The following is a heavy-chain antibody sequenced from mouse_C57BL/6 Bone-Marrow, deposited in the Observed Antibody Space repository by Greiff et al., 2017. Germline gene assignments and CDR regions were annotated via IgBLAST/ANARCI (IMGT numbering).Heavy chain of an antibody. CDR2: IWSGGST. J-gene: IGHJ3*01. V-gene: IGHV2-2*01. CDR1: GFSLTSYG. Sequence: VKLQESGPGLVQPSQSLSITCTVSGFSLTSYGVHWVRQSPGQGLEWLGVIWSGGSTDYNDAFISRLSISKDNSKSQVFVNMNSLQADDTAIYSWSKRVFAYWGQGTLVTVSA. CDR3: SKRVFAY.